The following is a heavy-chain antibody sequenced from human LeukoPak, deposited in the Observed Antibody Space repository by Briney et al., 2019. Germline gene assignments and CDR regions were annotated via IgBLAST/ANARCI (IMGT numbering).Heavy chain of an antibody. J-gene: IGHJ4*02. CDR2: IYPGDSDT. V-gene: IGHV5-51*01. Sequence: GESLKISCEGSGYSFTSYWIGWVRQMPGKGLEWMGIIYPGDSDTRYSPSFQGQVTISADKSISTAYLQWSSLKASDTAMYYCARSLGGYYDSSGPPDYWGQGTLVTVSS. CDR3: ARSLGGYYDSSGPPDY. D-gene: IGHD3-22*01. CDR1: GYSFTSYW.